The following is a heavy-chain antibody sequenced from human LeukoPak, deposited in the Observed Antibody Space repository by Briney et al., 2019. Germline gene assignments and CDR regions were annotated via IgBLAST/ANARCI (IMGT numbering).Heavy chain of an antibody. D-gene: IGHD4-17*01. Sequence: SETLSLTCAVSGYSISSGYYWGWIRQPPGKGLECVGSIYHSGSTYYNPSLKSRVTISVDTSKNQFSPKLSSVTAADTAVYYCARDQPDYGDYAGGAWGQGTLVTVSS. J-gene: IGHJ5*02. CDR1: GYSISSGYY. CDR2: IYHSGST. V-gene: IGHV4-38-2*02. CDR3: ARDQPDYGDYAGGA.